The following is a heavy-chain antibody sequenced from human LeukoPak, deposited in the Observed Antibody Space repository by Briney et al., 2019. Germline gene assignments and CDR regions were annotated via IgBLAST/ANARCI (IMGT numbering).Heavy chain of an antibody. CDR1: GFTFSSYG. J-gene: IGHJ4*02. V-gene: IGHV3-33*01. CDR3: ARDTVGATTRSTSCFDY. D-gene: IGHD1-26*01. CDR2: IWYDGGNK. Sequence: GGSLRLSCAASGFTFSSYGMHWVRQAPGKGLEWVAVIWYDGGNKYYADSVKGRFTISRDNSKNTLYLQVNSLRAEDTAVYYCARDTVGATTRSTSCFDYWGQGTLVTVSS.